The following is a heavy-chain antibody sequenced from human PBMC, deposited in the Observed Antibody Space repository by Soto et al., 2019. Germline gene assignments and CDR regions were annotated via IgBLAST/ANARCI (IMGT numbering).Heavy chain of an antibody. CDR3: VKASGWLVRVVGYYYYYGMDV. CDR1: GFTFSSYA. J-gene: IGHJ6*02. Sequence: GGSLRLSCSASGFTFSSYAMHWVRQAPGKGLEYVSAISSNGGSTYYADSVKGRFTISRDNSKNTLYLQMSSLRAEDTAVYYCVKASGWLVRVVGYYYYYGMDVWGQGTTVTVSS. V-gene: IGHV3-64D*06. D-gene: IGHD6-19*01. CDR2: ISSNGGST.